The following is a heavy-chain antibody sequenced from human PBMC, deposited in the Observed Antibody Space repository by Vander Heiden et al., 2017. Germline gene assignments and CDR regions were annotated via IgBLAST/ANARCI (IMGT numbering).Heavy chain of an antibody. Sequence: EVQLLESGGGLVQPGGSLRLSCAASGFTFSSYAMRWVRQAPGKGLGWVSAISGSGGSTYYADSVKGRFTISRDNSKNTLYLQMNSLRAEDTAVYYCAKAERVVVIALDPWGQGTLVTVSS. D-gene: IGHD3-22*01. CDR2: ISGSGGST. J-gene: IGHJ5*02. V-gene: IGHV3-23*01. CDR3: AKAERVVVIALDP. CDR1: GFTFSSYA.